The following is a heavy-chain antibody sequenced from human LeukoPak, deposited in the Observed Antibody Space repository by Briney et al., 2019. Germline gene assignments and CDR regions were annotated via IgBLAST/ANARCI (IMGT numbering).Heavy chain of an antibody. CDR2: INGSGGST. V-gene: IGHV3-23*01. Sequence: PGGSLRLSCAASGFTFSSYAMSWVRQAPGKGLEWVSAINGSGGSTYYADSVKGRFTISRDNSKNTLYLQMNSLRAEDTAVYYCAKAFGPNYYDSSGYYQYWGQGTLVTVSS. J-gene: IGHJ4*02. CDR3: AKAFGPNYYDSSGYYQY. D-gene: IGHD3-22*01. CDR1: GFTFSSYA.